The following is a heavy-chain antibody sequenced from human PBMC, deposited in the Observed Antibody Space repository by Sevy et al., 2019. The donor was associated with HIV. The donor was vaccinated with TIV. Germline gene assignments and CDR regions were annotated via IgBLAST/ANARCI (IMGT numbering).Heavy chain of an antibody. CDR2: INESGIT. CDR3: ARSPPVVVVPGAPSWFDP. V-gene: IGHV4-34*01. J-gene: IGHJ5*02. CDR1: YGSFSGYY. D-gene: IGHD2-2*01. Sequence: SETLSLTCAVHYGSFSGYYWNWIRQVPGKGLEWIGEINESGITYYNPSLKSQVTISVDTSKKQFSLRLNSVTAVDSAVYFCARSPPVVVVPGAPSWFDPWGQGTLVTVSS.